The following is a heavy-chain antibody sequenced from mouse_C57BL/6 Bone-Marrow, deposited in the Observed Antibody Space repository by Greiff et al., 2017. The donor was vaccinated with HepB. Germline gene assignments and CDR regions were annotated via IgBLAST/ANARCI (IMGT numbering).Heavy chain of an antibody. J-gene: IGHJ4*01. D-gene: IGHD2-3*01. CDR3: ARDRGYYSAMDY. CDR1: GFTFSSYA. Sequence: DVKLVESGGGLVKPGGSLKLSCAASGFTFSSYAMSWVRQTPEKRLEWVATISDGGSYTYYPDNVKGRFTISRDNAKNNLYLQMSHLKSEDTAMYYCARDRGYYSAMDYWGQGTSVTVSS. CDR2: ISDGGSYT. V-gene: IGHV5-4*01.